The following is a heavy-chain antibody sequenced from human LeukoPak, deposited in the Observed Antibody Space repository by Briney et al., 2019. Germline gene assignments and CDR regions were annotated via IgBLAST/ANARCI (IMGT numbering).Heavy chain of an antibody. CDR3: ARDGNCSGGSCYSGYYYYYTDV. Sequence: KPGGSLRLSCAASGFTFSSYSMNWVRQAPGKGLEWVSSISSSSSYIYYADSVKGRFTISRDNAKNSLYLQMNSLRAEDTAVYYCARDGNCSGGSCYSGYYYYYTDVWGKGTTVTISS. D-gene: IGHD2-15*01. CDR1: GFTFSSYS. V-gene: IGHV3-21*04. J-gene: IGHJ6*03. CDR2: ISSSSSYI.